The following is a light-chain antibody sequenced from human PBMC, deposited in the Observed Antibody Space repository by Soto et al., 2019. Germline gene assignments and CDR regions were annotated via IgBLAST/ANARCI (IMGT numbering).Light chain of an antibody. CDR1: QSLATN. CDR2: GIS. J-gene: IGKJ4*01. V-gene: IGKV3-15*01. Sequence: EIVMTQSPVTLSVSPGERVTLSCRASQSLATNLAWYQQKPGQTPRLVIYGISARASGIPGRFSGSGFGTDFTLTISSLQPEDSALYYCQQYLDWPLTFGGGTKVEI. CDR3: QQYLDWPLT.